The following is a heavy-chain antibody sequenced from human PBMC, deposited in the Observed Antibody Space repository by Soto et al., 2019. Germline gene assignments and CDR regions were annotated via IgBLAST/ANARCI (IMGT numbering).Heavy chain of an antibody. CDR2: ISGYYGKP. D-gene: IGHD1-20*01. Sequence: QVQLVQSGAEVKKPGASVKVSCKASGCTFTIYGITWVRQAPGQGLEWMGWISGYYGKPDYAQNFQDRVTLTTDAASRTVYKELRSIRSADTTAEYCAGGDCEDNSGYNGYWGQGTLITVSS. CDR3: AGGDCEDNSGYNGY. J-gene: IGHJ4*02. V-gene: IGHV1-18*04. CDR1: GCTFTIYG.